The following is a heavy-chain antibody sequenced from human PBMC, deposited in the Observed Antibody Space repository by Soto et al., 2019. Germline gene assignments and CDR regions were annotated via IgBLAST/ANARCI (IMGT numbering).Heavy chain of an antibody. J-gene: IGHJ4*02. CDR1: GGSISSGGYS. V-gene: IGHV4-30-2*01. CDR3: ASGGRAYCSGGSCYDLFDY. D-gene: IGHD2-15*01. Sequence: SETLSLTCAVSGGSISSGGYSWSWIRQPPGKGLEWIGYICHSGSTYYNPSLKSRVTISVDRSKNQFSLKLSSVTAADTAVYYCASGGRAYCSGGSCYDLFDYWGQGTLVTVSS. CDR2: ICHSGST.